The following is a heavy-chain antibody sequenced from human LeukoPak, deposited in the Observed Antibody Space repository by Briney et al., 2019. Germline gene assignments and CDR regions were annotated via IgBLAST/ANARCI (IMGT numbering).Heavy chain of an antibody. J-gene: IGHJ4*02. Sequence: PGGSLRLSCTASGFTFSNCWMSWVRQPPGKGLEWVAIIKQDGSEEHYVDSVKGRFTISRDNSKNTLHLQMNSLRAGDTAIYYCAKDRQITVAGTIFFWGQGTLVTVSS. D-gene: IGHD6-19*01. V-gene: IGHV3-7*05. CDR2: IKQDGSEE. CDR3: AKDRQITVAGTIFF. CDR1: GFTFSNCW.